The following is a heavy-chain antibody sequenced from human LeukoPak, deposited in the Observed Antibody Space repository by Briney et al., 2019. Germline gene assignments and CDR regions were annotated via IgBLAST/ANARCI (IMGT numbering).Heavy chain of an antibody. Sequence: GESLKISCKGSGYSFTSYWIGWVRQMPGKGLEWMGIMFPHDSDIRYSPSFQDQVSISADKSINTAYLQWSSLKASDTAMYYCATHYGGVSEFQYWGQGTPVTVSS. J-gene: IGHJ4*02. D-gene: IGHD4-23*01. CDR1: GYSFTSYW. V-gene: IGHV5-51*01. CDR3: ATHYGGVSEFQY. CDR2: MFPHDSDI.